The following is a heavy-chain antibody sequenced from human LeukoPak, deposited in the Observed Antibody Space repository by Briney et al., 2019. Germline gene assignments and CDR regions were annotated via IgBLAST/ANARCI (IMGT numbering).Heavy chain of an antibody. CDR3: ARVLRYCSGGNCYSGGLGYMDV. V-gene: IGHV3-11*01. CDR1: GLTVSSNC. Sequence: GGSLRLSCAASGLTVSSNCMSWVRQAPGKGLEWVSSISRSGSTKYYADSMKGRFTISRDNAKNSLFLQMNSLRAEDTAVYYCARVLRYCSGGNCYSGGLGYMDVWGKGTTVTISS. CDR2: ISRSGSTK. J-gene: IGHJ6*03. D-gene: IGHD2-15*01.